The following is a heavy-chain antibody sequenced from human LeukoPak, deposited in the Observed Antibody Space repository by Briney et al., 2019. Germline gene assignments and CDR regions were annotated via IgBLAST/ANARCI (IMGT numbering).Heavy chain of an antibody. D-gene: IGHD5-18*01. CDR2: ISSSSSTI. J-gene: IGHJ4*02. CDR1: GFTFSSYS. V-gene: IGHV3-48*01. CDR3: ARAIGTTWIQLWQSVGY. Sequence: GGSLRLSCAASGFTFSSYSMNWVRQAPGKGLEWVSYISSSSSTIYYADSVKGRFTISRDNAKNSLYLQINSLRAEDTAVYYCARAIGTTWIQLWQSVGYWGQGTLVTVSS.